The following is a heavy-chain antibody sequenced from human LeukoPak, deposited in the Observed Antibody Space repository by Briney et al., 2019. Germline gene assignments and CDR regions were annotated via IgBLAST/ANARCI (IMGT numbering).Heavy chain of an antibody. D-gene: IGHD3-10*01. J-gene: IGHJ4*02. V-gene: IGHV3-23*01. CDR2: ISGSGGST. CDR3: AKDRVLWFGESHDY. Sequence: GGSLRLSCAASGFTFSSYAMSWVRQAPGKGLEWVSAISGSGGSTYYADSVKGRFPISRDNSKNTLYLQMNSLRAEDTAVYYCAKDRVLWFGESHDYWGQGTLVTVSS. CDR1: GFTFSSYA.